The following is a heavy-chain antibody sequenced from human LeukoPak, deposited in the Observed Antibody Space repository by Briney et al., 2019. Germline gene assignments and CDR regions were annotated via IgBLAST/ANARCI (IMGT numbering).Heavy chain of an antibody. J-gene: IGHJ4*02. D-gene: IGHD3-16*01. CDR2: IYYSGST. V-gene: IGHV4-59*01. Sequence: SETLSLTCTVSGGSISSYYWSWIRQPPGKGLEWIGYIYYSGSTNYNPSLKSRVTISVDTSKNQFSLKLSSVTAADTAVYYCARYLPVSGGVRGFDYWGQGTLVTVSS. CDR1: GGSISSYY. CDR3: ARYLPVSGGVRGFDY.